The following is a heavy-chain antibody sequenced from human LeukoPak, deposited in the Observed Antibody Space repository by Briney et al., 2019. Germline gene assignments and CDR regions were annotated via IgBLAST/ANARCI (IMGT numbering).Heavy chain of an antibody. D-gene: IGHD3-22*01. V-gene: IGHV1-69*13. CDR3: ARGSYYYDSSGFDAFDI. Sequence: SVKVSCKASGGTFSSYAISWVRQAPGQGLEWMGEIIPIFGTANYAQKFQGRVTITADESTSTAYMELSSLRSEDTAVYYCARGSYYYDSSGFDAFDIWGQGTMVTVSS. J-gene: IGHJ3*02. CDR1: GGTFSSYA. CDR2: IIPIFGTA.